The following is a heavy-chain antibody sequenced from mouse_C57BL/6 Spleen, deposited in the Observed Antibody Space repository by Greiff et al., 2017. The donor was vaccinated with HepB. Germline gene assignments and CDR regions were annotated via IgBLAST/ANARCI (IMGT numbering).Heavy chain of an antibody. CDR1: GYTFTDYY. D-gene: IGHD1-1*01. V-gene: IGHV1-76*01. J-gene: IGHJ4*01. CDR3: ARNYGSSQYYYAMDY. CDR2: IYPGSGNT. Sequence: LVESGAELVRPGASVKLSCKASGYTFTDYYINWVKQRPGQGLEWIARIYPGSGNTYYNEKFKGKATLTAEKSSSTAYMQLSSLTSEDSAVYFCARNYGSSQYYYAMDYWGQGTSVTVSS.